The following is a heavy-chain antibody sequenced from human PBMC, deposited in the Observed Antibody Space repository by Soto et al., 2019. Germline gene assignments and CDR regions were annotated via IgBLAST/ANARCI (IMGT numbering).Heavy chain of an antibody. CDR1: GYTFISYY. CDR3: ARAYPSSTSLGWFDP. J-gene: IGHJ5*02. D-gene: IGHD2-2*01. CDR2: INPRSGST. V-gene: IGHV1-46*01. Sequence: GASVKVSCKASGYTFISYYINWVRQAPGQGLEWMGMINPRSGSTTFAQNFQGRVTITRDMSTSTVYMELSSVSSEDTAMYYCARAYPSSTSLGWFDPWGQGTLVTSPQ.